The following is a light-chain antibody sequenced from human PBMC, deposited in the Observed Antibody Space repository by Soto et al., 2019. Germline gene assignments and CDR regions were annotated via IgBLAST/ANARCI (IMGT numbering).Light chain of an antibody. J-gene: IGKJ1*01. CDR3: LQHNSYPRT. CDR1: QDIKNA. V-gene: IGKV1-17*01. Sequence: DIQMTQSPSSLSASVGERVTITCRARQDIKNALAWFQQKPGRAPKRLIYGAATLQSGVPSRFSGSGSVTEFTLTITSLQAEDFATYYCLQHNSYPRTFGQGTTVEIK. CDR2: GAA.